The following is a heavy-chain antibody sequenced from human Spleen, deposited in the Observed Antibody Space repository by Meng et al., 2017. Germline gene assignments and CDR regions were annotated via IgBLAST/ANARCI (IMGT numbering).Heavy chain of an antibody. J-gene: IGHJ5*02. CDR1: GFTFSSYN. V-gene: IGHV3-74*01. CDR3: ARGGYSDSSGYSNGWFDP. D-gene: IGHD3-22*01. Sequence: GGSLRLSCAASGFTFSSYNMHWVRQTPGEGLVWVSRINTDASITTYADSVKGRFTISRDNAKNTLFLQMNSLRAEDTAVYYCARGGYSDSSGYSNGWFDPWGQGTLVTVSS. CDR2: INTDASIT.